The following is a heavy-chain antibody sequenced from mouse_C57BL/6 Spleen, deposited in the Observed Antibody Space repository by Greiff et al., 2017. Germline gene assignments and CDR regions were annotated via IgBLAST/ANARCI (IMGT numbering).Heavy chain of an antibody. CDR1: GFTFSSYA. CDR2: ISSGGDSI. V-gene: IGHV5-9-1*02. CDR3: TRENYSSFDY. D-gene: IGHD2-12*01. J-gene: IGHJ2*01. Sequence: EVQGVESGEGLVKPGGSLKLSCAASGFTFSSYAMSWVRQTPEKRLEWVAYISSGGDSIYYADTVKGRFTISRDKARNTLYLQMSSLKSEDTAMYYCTRENYSSFDYWGQGTTLTVSS.